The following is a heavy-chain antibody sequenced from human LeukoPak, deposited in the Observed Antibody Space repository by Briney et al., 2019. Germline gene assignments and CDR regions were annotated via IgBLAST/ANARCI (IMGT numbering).Heavy chain of an antibody. D-gene: IGHD3-22*01. J-gene: IGHJ4*02. CDR1: GGSISSYY. CDR2: IYYSGST. CDR3: ARLDWYYYDSSGYWDD. Sequence: PSETLSLTCTVSGGSISSYYWSWIRQPPGKGLEWIGYIYYSGSTNYNPSLRSRVTISIDTSKNQFSLKLSSVTAADTAVYYCARLDWYYYDSSGYWDDWGQGTLVTVSS. V-gene: IGHV4-59*08.